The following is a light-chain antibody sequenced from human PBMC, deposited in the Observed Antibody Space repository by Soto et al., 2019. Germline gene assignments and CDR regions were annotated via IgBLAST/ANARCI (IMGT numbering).Light chain of an antibody. CDR3: SSYTSSDTLV. V-gene: IGLV2-14*01. J-gene: IGLJ2*01. Sequence: QSALTQPASVSGSPGQSITISCTGTTSDVGLYNYVSWYQQHPGKAPKLMISEVSNRPSGVSNRFSGSKSGNTASLTISGLQAEDGADYYCSSYTSSDTLVFGAGTQLTVL. CDR2: EVS. CDR1: TSDVGLYNY.